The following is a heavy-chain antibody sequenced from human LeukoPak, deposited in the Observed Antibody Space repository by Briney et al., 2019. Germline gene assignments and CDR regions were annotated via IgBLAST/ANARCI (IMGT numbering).Heavy chain of an antibody. CDR2: IYSGGST. J-gene: IGHJ3*02. Sequence: GGSLRLSCAASGFTVSSNYMSWVRQAPGKGLEWVSVIYSGGSTYYADSVKGRFTISRDNSKNTLYLQMNSLRAEDTAVYYCARADYVWGSYHSPGAFDIWGQGTMVTVSS. CDR1: GFTVSSNY. CDR3: ARADYVWGSYHSPGAFDI. V-gene: IGHV3-53*01. D-gene: IGHD3-16*02.